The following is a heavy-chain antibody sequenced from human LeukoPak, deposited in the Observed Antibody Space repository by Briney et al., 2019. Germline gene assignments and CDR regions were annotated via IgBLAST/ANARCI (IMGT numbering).Heavy chain of an antibody. Sequence: ASVKVSCKASGYTFTSYGISWVRQAPGQGLEWMGWISAYNGNTNYAQKLQGRVTMTTDTSTSTAYMELRSLRSDDTAVYYCARDVKVAAKGYWYYYMDVWGKGTTVTVSS. V-gene: IGHV1-18*01. CDR3: ARDVKVAAKGYWYYYMDV. CDR2: ISAYNGNT. J-gene: IGHJ6*03. CDR1: GYTFTSYG. D-gene: IGHD5-12*01.